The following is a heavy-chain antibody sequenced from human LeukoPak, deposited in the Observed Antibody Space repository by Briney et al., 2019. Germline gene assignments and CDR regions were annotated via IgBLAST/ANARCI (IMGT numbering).Heavy chain of an antibody. CDR1: GFTFSSYW. J-gene: IGHJ4*02. CDR3: ARAPSNAHFDY. CDR2: IRQDGSQK. V-gene: IGHV3-7*01. Sequence: AGGFLRLSCAASGFTFSSYWMSWVRQAPGMGLEWAATIRQDGSQKYYVDSVKGRFTISRDNSNNTVYLQMNSLRAEDTAVYYCARAPSNAHFDYWGQGTLVTVSS. D-gene: IGHD3-3*02.